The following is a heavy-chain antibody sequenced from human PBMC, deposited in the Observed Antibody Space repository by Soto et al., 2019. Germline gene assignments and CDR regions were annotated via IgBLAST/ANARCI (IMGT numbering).Heavy chain of an antibody. V-gene: IGHV3-21*01. D-gene: IGHD2-2*01. J-gene: IGHJ4*02. CDR1: GFTFSSYS. CDR2: ISSSSSYI. CDR3: ASPSGVYCSSTSCYAGAFDY. Sequence: GGSLRLSCAASGFTFSSYSMNWVRQAPGKGLEWVSSISSSSSYIYYADSVKGRFTISRDNAKNSLYMQMNSLRAEDTVVYYCASPSGVYCSSTSCYAGAFDYWGQGTLVTVSS.